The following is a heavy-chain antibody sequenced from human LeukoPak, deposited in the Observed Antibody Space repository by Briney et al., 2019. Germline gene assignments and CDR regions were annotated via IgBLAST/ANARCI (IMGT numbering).Heavy chain of an antibody. J-gene: IGHJ1*01. CDR1: GFPFDDYP. D-gene: IGHD5-12*01. V-gene: IGHV3-9*01. Sequence: GSSLTLSCAPSGFPFDDYPMHWVRQAPGKGLQWVSGISWSGGDVVYAVSVKGRFTISRDNAKNSLYLQMNSLRPEDTAFNYCAKGQYSGHDSQPDGWGQGSLVIVSS. CDR2: ISWSGGDV. CDR3: AKGQYSGHDSQPDG.